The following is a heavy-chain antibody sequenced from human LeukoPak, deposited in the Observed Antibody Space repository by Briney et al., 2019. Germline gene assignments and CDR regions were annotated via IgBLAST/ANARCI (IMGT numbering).Heavy chain of an antibody. J-gene: IGHJ6*02. V-gene: IGHV3-23*01. CDR2: ISGSGGST. CDR3: AKEGDSSGSYYYGMDV. CDR1: GFTFSSYA. Sequence: GGSLRLSCAASGFTFSSYAMSWVRQAPGKGLERVSAISGSGGSTYYADSVKGRFTISRDNSKNTLYLQMNSLRAEDTAVYYCAKEGDSSGSYYYGMDVWGQGTTVTVSS. D-gene: IGHD3-22*01.